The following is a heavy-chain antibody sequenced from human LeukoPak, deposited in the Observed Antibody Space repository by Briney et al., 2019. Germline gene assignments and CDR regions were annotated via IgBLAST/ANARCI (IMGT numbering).Heavy chain of an antibody. J-gene: IGHJ5*02. CDR2: IYYSGNT. V-gene: IGHV4-59*01. D-gene: IGHD6-13*01. CDR3: ARDIGRYSSSWSRGDWFDP. CDR1: GASFSTYY. Sequence: PSETLSLTCTVSGASFSTYYWSWIRQPPGKGLEWVGYIYYSGNTNYNPSLQSRVTISVDTSKNQFSLKLSSVTAADTAVYYCARDIGRYSSSWSRGDWFDPWGQGTLVTVSS.